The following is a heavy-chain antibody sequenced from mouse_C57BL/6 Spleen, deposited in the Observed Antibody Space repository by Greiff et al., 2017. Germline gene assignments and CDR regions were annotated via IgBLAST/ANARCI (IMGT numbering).Heavy chain of an antibody. CDR2: INPNNGGT. V-gene: IGHV1-18*01. J-gene: IGHJ3*01. CDR1: GYTFTDYN. D-gene: IGHD1-1*01. CDR3: ARELYYGSSRFAY. Sequence: EVQLVESGPELVKPGASVKIPCKASGYTFTDYNMDWVKQSHGKSLEWIGDINPNNGGTIYNQKFKGKATLTVDKSSSTAYMELRSLTSEDTAVYYCARELYYGSSRFAYWGQGTLATVSA.